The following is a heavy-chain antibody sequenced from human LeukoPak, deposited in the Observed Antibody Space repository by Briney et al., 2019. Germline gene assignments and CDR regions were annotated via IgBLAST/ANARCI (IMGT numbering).Heavy chain of an antibody. V-gene: IGHV3-48*03. J-gene: IGHJ4*02. Sequence: GGSLRLSCAASGFTFSSYEMNWVRQAPGKGLEWVSYISSSGSTIYYADSVKGRFTISRDNAKNSLYLQMNSLRAEDTPVYYCARDGYGSGIRDYWGQGTLVTVSS. CDR1: GFTFSSYE. D-gene: IGHD3-10*01. CDR3: ARDGYGSGIRDY. CDR2: ISSSGSTI.